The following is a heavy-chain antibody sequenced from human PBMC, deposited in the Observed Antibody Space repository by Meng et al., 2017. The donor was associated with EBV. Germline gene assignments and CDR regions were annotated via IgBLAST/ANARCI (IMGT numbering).Heavy chain of an antibody. CDR1: GSAVTGYY. D-gene: IGHD6-19*01. Sequence: AQAVQRGDEVKQPWASVTFSITSSGSAVTGYYKHRWRQAPGQGLGWRGRINPNSRGTNYAQKFQGRVTMTRDTSISTAYMELSRLRSDDTAVYYCARVGIAVAGTGDYWGQGTLVTVSS. CDR3: ARVGIAVAGTGDY. V-gene: IGHV1-2*06. J-gene: IGHJ4*02. CDR2: INPNSRGT.